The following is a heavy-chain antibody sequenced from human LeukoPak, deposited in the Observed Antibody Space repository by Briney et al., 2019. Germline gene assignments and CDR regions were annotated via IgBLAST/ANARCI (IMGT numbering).Heavy chain of an antibody. Sequence: ASVKVFYKASGYTFTSYDINWVRQATGQGLEWMGWMNPNSGNTGYAQKFQGRVTMTRNTSISTAYMELSSLRSEDTAVYYCARGRITMVRGAHNPEDYWGQGTLVTVSS. CDR2: MNPNSGNT. J-gene: IGHJ4*02. CDR3: ARGRITMVRGAHNPEDY. V-gene: IGHV1-8*01. D-gene: IGHD3-10*01. CDR1: GYTFTSYD.